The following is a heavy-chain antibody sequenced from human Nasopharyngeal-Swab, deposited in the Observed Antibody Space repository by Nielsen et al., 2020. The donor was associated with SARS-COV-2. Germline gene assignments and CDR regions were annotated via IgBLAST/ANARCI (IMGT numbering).Heavy chain of an antibody. J-gene: IGHJ4*02. D-gene: IGHD3-3*01. CDR2: IYYSGST. V-gene: IGHV4-30-4*01. Sequence: SETLSLTCTVSGGSISSGGYYWSWIRQPPGKGLEWIGFIYYSGSTYYNPSLKSRVTISVDTSKNQFSLKLSSVTAADTAVYYCARVWYSITIFGVVSRILDYWGQGTLVTVSS. CDR3: ARVWYSITIFGVVSRILDY. CDR1: GGSISSGGYY.